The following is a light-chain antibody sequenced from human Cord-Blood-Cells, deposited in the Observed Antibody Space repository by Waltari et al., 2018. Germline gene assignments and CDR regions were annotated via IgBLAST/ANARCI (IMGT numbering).Light chain of an antibody. Sequence: DIQMTQSPSTLSASVGDRVTITCRASQSISSWLAWYQQKPGKAPKLLTYKASSLESGVPSRFSGSGSGTEFTLTISSLQPDDCATYYCQQYNSYPYTFGQGTKLEIK. CDR2: KAS. J-gene: IGKJ2*01. CDR3: QQYNSYPYT. CDR1: QSISSW. V-gene: IGKV1-5*03.